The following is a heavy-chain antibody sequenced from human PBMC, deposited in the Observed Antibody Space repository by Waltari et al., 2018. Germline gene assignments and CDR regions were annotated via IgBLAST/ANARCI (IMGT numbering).Heavy chain of an antibody. CDR3: ARHWKKSGYRFDP. J-gene: IGHJ5*02. Sequence: QLQLQESGPGLVKPSETLSLTCTVSGGSISRSSYYWGWIRQSPGKGLEWIGGFYYSGSTYYNPTLKSRVTISGDTSKNQFSLKLSSVTAADTAVYYCARHWKKSGYRFDPWGQGTLVTVS. V-gene: IGHV4-39*01. CDR1: GGSISRSSYY. D-gene: IGHD5-12*01. CDR2: FYYSGST.